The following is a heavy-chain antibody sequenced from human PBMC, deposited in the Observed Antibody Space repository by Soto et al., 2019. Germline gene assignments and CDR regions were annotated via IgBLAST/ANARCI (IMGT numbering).Heavy chain of an antibody. CDR1: GGSISSGGYS. D-gene: IGHD3-22*01. V-gene: IGHV4-30-2*01. Sequence: QLQLQESGSGLVKPSQTLSLTCAVSGGSISSGGYSWSWIRQPPGKGLGWIGYIYHSGSTYYNPSLQSRVTLSVDRSKNQFSLKLSSVAAADTAVYYCACSGFNYYDSSGYAFDILGQGTTVTVSS. CDR3: ACSGFNYYDSSGYAFDI. CDR2: IYHSGST. J-gene: IGHJ3*02.